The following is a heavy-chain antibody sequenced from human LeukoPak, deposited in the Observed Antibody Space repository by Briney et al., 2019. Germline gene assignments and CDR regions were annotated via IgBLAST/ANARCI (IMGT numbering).Heavy chain of an antibody. Sequence: GSLRLSCAASGFNFGNYGMNWVRQPPGKGLEWIGEIYHSGSTNYNPSLKSRVTISVDKSKNQFSLKLSSVTAADTAVYYCARNFQGFDYWGQGTLVTVSS. CDR1: GFNFGNYG. V-gene: IGHV4-4*02. D-gene: IGHD3-3*01. CDR3: ARNFQGFDY. J-gene: IGHJ4*02. CDR2: IYHSGST.